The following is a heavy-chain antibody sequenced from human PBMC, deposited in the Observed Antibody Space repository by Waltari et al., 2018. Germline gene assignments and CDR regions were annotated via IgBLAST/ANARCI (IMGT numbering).Heavy chain of an antibody. CDR1: GYTFTKYG. CDR2: IRPSTGNR. CDR3: ARVPSP. Sequence: QVQLVQSGAEVKKPGASVRLSCKALGYTFTKYGVTWVRQAPGQGLEWLGWIRPSTGNRKYAQKIQVRVIMTTDSSTSTAYLELRSLRYDDTAVYFCARVPSPWGQGTQVTVSS. J-gene: IGHJ5*02. V-gene: IGHV1-18*01.